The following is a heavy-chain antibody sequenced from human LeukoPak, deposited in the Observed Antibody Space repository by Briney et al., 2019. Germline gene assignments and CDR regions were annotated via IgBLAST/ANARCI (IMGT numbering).Heavy chain of an antibody. V-gene: IGHV3-9*01. CDR3: AKARSYDYGDFDY. D-gene: IGHD4-17*01. CDR2: INWNSGGI. CDR1: GFTFDDYA. J-gene: IGHJ4*02. Sequence: PGRSLRLSCVASGFTFDDYAMHWVRQAPGKGLEWVSGINWNSGGIGYADSVKGRFTISRDNAKNSLYLLMNSLRAEDTALYYCAKARSYDYGDFDYWGQGTLVTVSS.